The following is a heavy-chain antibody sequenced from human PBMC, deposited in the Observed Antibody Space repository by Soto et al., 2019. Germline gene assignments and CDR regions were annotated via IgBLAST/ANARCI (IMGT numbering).Heavy chain of an antibody. CDR2: IIPIFGTA. CDR3: VLAAQAGYYYYGMDV. J-gene: IGHJ6*02. Sequence: SVKVSCKASGGTFSSYAISWVRQAPGQGLEWMGGIIPIFGTANYAQKFQGRVTITADESTSTAYMELSSLRSEDTAVYYCVLAAQAGYYYYGMDVWGQGTTVTVSS. CDR1: GGTFSSYA. D-gene: IGHD6-6*01. V-gene: IGHV1-69*13.